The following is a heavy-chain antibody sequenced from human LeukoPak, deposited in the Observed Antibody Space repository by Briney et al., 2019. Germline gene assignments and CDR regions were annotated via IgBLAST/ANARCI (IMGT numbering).Heavy chain of an antibody. Sequence: ASVKVSCKASGCTFTSYGISWVRQAPGQGLEWMGWISAYNGNTNYAQKLQARVTMTTDTSTSTAYMELRSLRSDDTAVYYCASHLGQQPFDYWGQGTLVTVSS. CDR2: ISAYNGNT. D-gene: IGHD6-13*01. J-gene: IGHJ4*02. CDR3: ASHLGQQPFDY. CDR1: GCTFTSYG. V-gene: IGHV1-18*01.